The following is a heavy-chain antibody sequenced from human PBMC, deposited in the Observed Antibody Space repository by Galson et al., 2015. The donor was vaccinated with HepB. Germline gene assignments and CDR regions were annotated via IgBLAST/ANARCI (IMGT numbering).Heavy chain of an antibody. J-gene: IGHJ5*02. D-gene: IGHD2-15*01. Sequence: QSGAEVKKPGESLRISCKGSGYSFTSYWISWVRQMPGKGLEWMGRIDPSDSYTNYSPSFQGHVTISADKSISTAYLQWSSLKASDTAMYYCARRGRRAYCSGGSCYDWFDPWGQGTLVTVSS. CDR3: ARRGRRAYCSGGSCYDWFDP. V-gene: IGHV5-10-1*01. CDR1: GYSFTSYW. CDR2: IDPSDSYT.